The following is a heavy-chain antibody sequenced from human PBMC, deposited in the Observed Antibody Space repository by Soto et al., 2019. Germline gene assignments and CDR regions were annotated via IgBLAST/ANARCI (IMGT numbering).Heavy chain of an antibody. CDR1: GFDFSNYA. D-gene: IGHD1-26*01. J-gene: IGHJ4*02. Sequence: KPGGSLRLSCAASGFDFSNYAMSWVRQAPGKGLEWVSSISSSSSYIYYADSVKGRFTISRDNAKNSLYLQMNSLRAEDTAVYYCASDPYSGSYGWGQGTLVTVSS. CDR2: ISSSSSYI. V-gene: IGHV3-21*01. CDR3: ASDPYSGSYG.